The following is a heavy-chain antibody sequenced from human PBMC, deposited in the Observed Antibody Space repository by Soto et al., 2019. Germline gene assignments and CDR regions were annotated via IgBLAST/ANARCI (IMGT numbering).Heavy chain of an antibody. J-gene: IGHJ6*02. CDR1: GSTFSHYG. D-gene: IGHD2-8*01. CDR3: ARDIESVTAKHFFYYYAMDV. Sequence: ASVKVSCKASGSTFSHYGLNWVRQAPGQGLEWMGWVSANNGHTNYAQNLQGRVSMTTDTSTSTAYMELRGLTFDDTAVYYCARDIESVTAKHFFYYYAMDVWGQGTTVTVSS. V-gene: IGHV1-18*01. CDR2: VSANNGHT.